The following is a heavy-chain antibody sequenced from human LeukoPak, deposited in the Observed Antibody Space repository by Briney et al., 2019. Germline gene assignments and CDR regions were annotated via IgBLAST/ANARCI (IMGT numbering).Heavy chain of an antibody. V-gene: IGHV3-48*01. Sequence: PGGSLRLSCAASGFTFSSYSMNWVRQAPGKGLEWVSYISSSSSTIYYADSVKGRFTISRDNAKNSLYLQMNSLRAEDTAVYYCARDRTIFGVVGYYFDYWGQETLVTVSS. D-gene: IGHD3-3*01. CDR2: ISSSSSTI. CDR1: GFTFSSYS. J-gene: IGHJ4*02. CDR3: ARDRTIFGVVGYYFDY.